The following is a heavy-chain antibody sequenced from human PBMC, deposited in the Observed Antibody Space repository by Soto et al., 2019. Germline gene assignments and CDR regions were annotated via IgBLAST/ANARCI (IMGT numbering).Heavy chain of an antibody. D-gene: IGHD3-3*01. CDR2: IHVSGKT. Sequence: SETLSLTCTVSGDSINNYYWSWIWQPAGKGLEWIGRIHVSGKTNYNPSLKSRVTMSLDMSKNHFSLRLSSVTAADTAVYYCAGPSRDFWNGYPYYYGMDVWGQGTTVTVSS. J-gene: IGHJ6*02. CDR1: GDSINNYY. CDR3: AGPSRDFWNGYPYYYGMDV. V-gene: IGHV4-4*07.